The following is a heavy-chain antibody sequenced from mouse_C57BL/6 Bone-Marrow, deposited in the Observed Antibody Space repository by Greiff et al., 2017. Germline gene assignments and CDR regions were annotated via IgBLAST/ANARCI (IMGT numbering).Heavy chain of an antibody. CDR3: ARRRCYWYFDV. CDR1: GYTFTDYY. D-gene: IGHD1-1*01. CDR2: INPYNDGT. J-gene: IGHJ1*03. Sequence: EVKLLESGPVLVKPGASVKMSCKASGYTFTDYYMNWVKQSHGKSLEWIGVINPYNDGTSYNQKFKGQATWTVDKSSSTAYMELNSLTSEYSAVYYCARRRCYWYFDVWGTGTTVTVSS. V-gene: IGHV1-19*01.